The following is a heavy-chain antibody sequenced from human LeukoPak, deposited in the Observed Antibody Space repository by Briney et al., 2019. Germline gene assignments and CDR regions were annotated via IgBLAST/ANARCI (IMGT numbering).Heavy chain of an antibody. J-gene: IGHJ2*01. Sequence: KSSETLSLTCTVSGGSISSSNYFWGWIRQPPGKGLEWIGSIFYSGDTYYNPSLKSRVTISVDTSKNQFSLKLSSVTAADTAVYYCARGRYTPMAWAENWSGKRWYFDLWGRGTLVTVSS. D-gene: IGHD3-3*01. V-gene: IGHV4-39*07. CDR3: ARGRYTPMAWAENWSGKRWYFDL. CDR1: GGSISSSNYF. CDR2: IFYSGDT.